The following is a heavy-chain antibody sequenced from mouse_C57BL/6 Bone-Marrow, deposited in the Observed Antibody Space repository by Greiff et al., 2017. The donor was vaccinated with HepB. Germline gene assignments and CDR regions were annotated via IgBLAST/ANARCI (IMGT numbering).Heavy chain of an antibody. CDR2: IYPGSGST. Sequence: QVQLQQPGAELVKPGASVKMSCKASGYTFTSYWITWVKQRPGQGLEWIGDIYPGSGSTNYNEKFKSKATLTVDTSSSTAYMQLSSLTSEDSAVYYCAIGDYDYLYAMDYWGQGTSVTVSS. J-gene: IGHJ4*01. V-gene: IGHV1-55*01. CDR1: GYTFTSYW. CDR3: AIGDYDYLYAMDY. D-gene: IGHD2-4*01.